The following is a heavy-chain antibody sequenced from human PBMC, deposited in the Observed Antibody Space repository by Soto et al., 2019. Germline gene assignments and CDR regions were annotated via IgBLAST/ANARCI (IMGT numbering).Heavy chain of an antibody. V-gene: IGHV1-18*01. CDR1: GDSFTSYG. CDR2: ISAYNGNT. D-gene: IGHD3-3*01. CDR3: ARDGYDFWSGYPPIYFDY. Sequence: GASVKVSCKASGDSFTSYGISWVRQAPGQGLEWMGWISAYNGNTNYAQKLQGRVTMTTDTSTSTAYMELRSLRSDDTAVYYCARDGYDFWSGYPPIYFDYWGQGTLVTVSS. J-gene: IGHJ4*02.